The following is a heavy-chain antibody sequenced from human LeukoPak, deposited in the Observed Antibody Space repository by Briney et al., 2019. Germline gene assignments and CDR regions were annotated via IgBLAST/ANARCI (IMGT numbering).Heavy chain of an antibody. CDR1: SGSIRSNNYY. CDR3: ARREDGRYTIDY. J-gene: IGHJ4*02. D-gene: IGHD5-24*01. Sequence: SETLSLTYSVSSGSIRSNNYYWGWIRQPPGKGLEWIGYIYYSGSTYYNPSLKSRVTISVDTSKNQFSLKLSSVAAADTAVYYCARREDGRYTIDYWGQGTLVTVSS. CDR2: IYYSGST. V-gene: IGHV4-39*01.